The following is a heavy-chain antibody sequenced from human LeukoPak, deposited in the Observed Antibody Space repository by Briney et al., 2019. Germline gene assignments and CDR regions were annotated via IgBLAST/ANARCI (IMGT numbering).Heavy chain of an antibody. D-gene: IGHD6-19*01. CDR3: ARAIAVAGTLGY. CDR1: GFTFSSYS. CDR2: ISSSSSYI. V-gene: IGHV3-21*01. Sequence: PGGSLRLSCAASGFTFSSYSMNWVRQAPGKGLEWVSSISSSSSYIYYADSVKSRFTISRDNAKNSLYLQMNSLRAEDTAVYYCARAIAVAGTLGYWGQGTLVTVSS. J-gene: IGHJ4*02.